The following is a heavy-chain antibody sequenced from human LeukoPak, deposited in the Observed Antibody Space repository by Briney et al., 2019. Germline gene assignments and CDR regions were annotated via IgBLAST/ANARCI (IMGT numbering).Heavy chain of an antibody. Sequence: ASVRVSCKTFGYTFTDYFLHWVRQAPGQGLEWMGWVSPKNGDTNYARKFQGSVAMARDTSIRTAYMDLKGLRSDDTAIYFCARRIAVPGHDAFDVWGQGTLVTVSS. CDR2: VSPKNGDT. CDR1: GYTFTDYF. D-gene: IGHD6-19*01. J-gene: IGHJ3*01. V-gene: IGHV1-2*02. CDR3: ARRIAVPGHDAFDV.